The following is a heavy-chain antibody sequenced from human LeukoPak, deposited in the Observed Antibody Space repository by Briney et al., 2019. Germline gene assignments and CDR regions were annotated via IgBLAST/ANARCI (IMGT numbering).Heavy chain of an antibody. Sequence: SETLSLTCAAYGGTFSGYDWSWIRQPPGEGLEWIGEINHSGSTNYNPSLKSRVTISVDTSKNQFSLKLSSVTAADTAVYYCARAPRRDYYHRMDVWGQGTTVTVSS. CDR1: GGTFSGYD. J-gene: IGHJ6*02. CDR3: ARAPRRDYYHRMDV. CDR2: INHSGST. V-gene: IGHV4-34*08.